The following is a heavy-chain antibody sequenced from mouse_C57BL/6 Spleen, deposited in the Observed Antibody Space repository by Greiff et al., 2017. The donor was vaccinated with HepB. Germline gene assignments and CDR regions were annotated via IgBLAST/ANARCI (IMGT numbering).Heavy chain of an antibody. D-gene: IGHD2-2*01. Sequence: DVQLVESGGGLVKPGGSLKLSCAASGFTFSSYAMSWVRQTPEKRLEWVATISDGGSYTYYPDNVKGRFTISRDNAKNNLYLQMSHLKSEDTAMYYCAREGYDMFAYWGQGTLVTVSA. V-gene: IGHV5-4*01. CDR3: AREGYDMFAY. J-gene: IGHJ3*01. CDR2: ISDGGSYT. CDR1: GFTFSSYA.